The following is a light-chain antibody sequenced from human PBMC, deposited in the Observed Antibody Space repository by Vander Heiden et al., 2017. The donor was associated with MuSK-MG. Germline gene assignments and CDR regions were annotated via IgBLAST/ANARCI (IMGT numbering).Light chain of an antibody. CDR3: SADAGSQNRV. CDR1: SSDVGGYNY. J-gene: IGLJ3*02. Sequence: SALTQPPSASGSPGQSVTISCTGTSSDVGGYNYVSWYPQHPGKPPQRMLYEVRKRPAGVSERVSGSKSGNTHHRTDSGRQDEDGGYYYCSADAGSQNRVFGGGNKL. CDR2: EVR. V-gene: IGLV2-8*01.